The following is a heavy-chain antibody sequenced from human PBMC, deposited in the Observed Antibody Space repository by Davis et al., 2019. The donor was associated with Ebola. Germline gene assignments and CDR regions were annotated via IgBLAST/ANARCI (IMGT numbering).Heavy chain of an antibody. CDR2: INPNSGGT. Sequence: ASVKVSCKASGFIFTDYSIHWVRQAPGQGLEWMGWINPNSGGTNYEQKFQGRVTMTRDTSINTAYMELSRLRSDDTAVYYCAREDGSGSDFDYWGQGTLISVSS. J-gene: IGHJ4*02. D-gene: IGHD3-22*01. CDR1: GFIFTDYS. CDR3: AREDGSGSDFDY. V-gene: IGHV1-2*02.